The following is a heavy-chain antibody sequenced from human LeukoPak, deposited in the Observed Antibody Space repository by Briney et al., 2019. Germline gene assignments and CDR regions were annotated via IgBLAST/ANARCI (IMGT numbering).Heavy chain of an antibody. CDR3: ARSQQPSYGSGSYCFFDY. CDR2: IYSSGST. D-gene: IGHD3-10*01. Sequence: PSETLSLTCTVSGGSISSYYWSWIRQPAGEGLQWIGRIYSSGSTYYNPSLKSRVTISVDTSKNQFSLKLSSVTAADTAVYYCARSQQPSYGSGSYCFFDYWGQGTLVTVSS. V-gene: IGHV4-4*07. CDR1: GGSISSYY. J-gene: IGHJ4*02.